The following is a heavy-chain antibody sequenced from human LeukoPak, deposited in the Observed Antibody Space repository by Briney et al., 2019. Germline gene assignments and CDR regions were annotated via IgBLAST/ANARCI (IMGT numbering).Heavy chain of an antibody. V-gene: IGHV1-3*01. CDR2: INAGNGNT. Sequence: ASVKVSCKASGYTFTSYAMHWVRQAPGQRLEWMGWINAGNGNTKYSQKFQGRVTITRDTSASTAYMELSSLRSEDTAVYYCARDYPYCSGGSCYSRASGAVSYWFDPWGQGTLVTVSS. CDR1: GYTFTSYA. CDR3: ARDYPYCSGGSCYSRASGAVSYWFDP. J-gene: IGHJ5*02. D-gene: IGHD2-15*01.